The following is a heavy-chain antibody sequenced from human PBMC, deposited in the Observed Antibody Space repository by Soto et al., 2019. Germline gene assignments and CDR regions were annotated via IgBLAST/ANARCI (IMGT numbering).Heavy chain of an antibody. CDR1: GGSISSSSDY. Sequence: SETLSLTCTVAGGSISSSSDYCGWIRQPPGKGLEWIGSIYYSGSTYYNPSLKSRVTISVDTSKNQFSLKLSSVTAADTAVYYCARHAYDFWSGYGGSNWFDPWGQGTLVTVSS. CDR2: IYYSGST. J-gene: IGHJ5*02. D-gene: IGHD3-3*01. V-gene: IGHV4-39*01. CDR3: ARHAYDFWSGYGGSNWFDP.